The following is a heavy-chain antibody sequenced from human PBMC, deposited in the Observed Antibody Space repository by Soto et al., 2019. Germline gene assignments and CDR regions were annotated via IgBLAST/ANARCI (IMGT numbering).Heavy chain of an antibody. V-gene: IGHV4-31*03. Sequence: QVQLQESGPGLVKPSQTLSLTCTVSGGSISSGGYYWSWIRQHPGKGLEWIGYIYYSGNTYYYSCLKSRFTISVDPSKTQSSLKLTSVTAADTAVYYCARSVFPWGQGTLGTVSS. CDR2: IYYSGNT. J-gene: IGHJ5*02. CDR3: ARSVFP. CDR1: GGSISSGGYY.